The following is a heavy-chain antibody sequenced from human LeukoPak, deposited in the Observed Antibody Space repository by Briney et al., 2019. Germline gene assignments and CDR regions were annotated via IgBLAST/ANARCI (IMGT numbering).Heavy chain of an antibody. CDR2: IYYSGST. J-gene: IGHJ3*02. D-gene: IGHD4-11*01. CDR3: ATVDHSGRGTFDI. CDR1: GGSISSGGYY. Sequence: SETLSLTCTVSGGSISSGGYYWSWIRQHPGKGLEWIGYIYYSGSTNYNPSLKSRVTISVDTSKNQFSLKLNSVTAADTAMYYCATVDHSGRGTFDIWGQGTMVTVSS. V-gene: IGHV4-61*08.